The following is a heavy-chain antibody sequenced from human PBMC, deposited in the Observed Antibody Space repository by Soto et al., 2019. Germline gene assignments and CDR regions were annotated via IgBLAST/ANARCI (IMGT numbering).Heavy chain of an antibody. J-gene: IGHJ4*02. CDR1: GFTFSSYS. CDR2: ITSSISTM. CDR3: AREVRHTGVADFDY. V-gene: IGHV3-48*02. Sequence: EVQLVESGGGLVQPGGSLRLSCAASGFTFSSYSMNWVRQAPGKGLEWLSYITSSISTMHYADSVKGRFTISRDNAKNTLYQQINSLRNEDTAVYYCAREVRHTGVADFDYWGQGTLVTVSS. D-gene: IGHD5-18*01.